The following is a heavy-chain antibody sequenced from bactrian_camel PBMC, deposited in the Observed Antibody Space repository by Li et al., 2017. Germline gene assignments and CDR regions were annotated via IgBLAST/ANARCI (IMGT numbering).Heavy chain of an antibody. CDR3: AARGWAIVAPGRGDNYCATMRAARVLDAY. CDR1: GYTYRSYC. CDR2: IESDGST. Sequence: HVQLVESGGGSVQSGESLTLTCVASGYTYRSYCLGWYRQAPGKEREGVAGIESDGSTSYADSVKGRFTISQDNAKNILTLQMNSLRPEDTGTYFCAARGWAIVAPGRGDNYCATMRAARVLDAYWGQGTQVTVS. J-gene: IGHJ4*01. D-gene: IGHD3*01. V-gene: IGHV3S55*01.